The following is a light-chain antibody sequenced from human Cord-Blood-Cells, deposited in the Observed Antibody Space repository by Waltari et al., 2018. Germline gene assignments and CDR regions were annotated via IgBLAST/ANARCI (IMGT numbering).Light chain of an antibody. Sequence: IVVTQPPDSLAVSLGARATINCKSSQSVLYSSNNKNYLAWYQQKPGQPPKLLIYWASTRESGVPDRFSGSESGTDVTLTISSLQAEDVAVYYCQQYYSTPQAFGPGTKVDIK. CDR3: QQYYSTPQA. CDR1: QSVLYSSNNKNY. V-gene: IGKV4-1*01. J-gene: IGKJ3*01. CDR2: WAS.